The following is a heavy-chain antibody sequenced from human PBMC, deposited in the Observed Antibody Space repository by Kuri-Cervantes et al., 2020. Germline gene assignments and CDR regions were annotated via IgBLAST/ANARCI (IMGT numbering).Heavy chain of an antibody. CDR2: ISDSGGRT. Sequence: GESLKISCAASGFTFSSYAMSWVRQAPGKGLEWVSAISDSGGRTYFADSVKGRFTISRDNSKNTLYLQMNSLRAEDTAVYYCAREVGVTWEDGYFDHWGQGTPVTVSS. D-gene: IGHD1-26*01. V-gene: IGHV3-23*01. CDR3: AREVGVTWEDGYFDH. CDR1: GFTFSSYA. J-gene: IGHJ4*02.